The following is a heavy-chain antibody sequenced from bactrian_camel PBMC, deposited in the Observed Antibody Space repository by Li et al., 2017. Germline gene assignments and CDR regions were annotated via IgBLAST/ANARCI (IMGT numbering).Heavy chain of an antibody. Sequence: DVQLVESGGSSVQPGGSLRLSCEASGFVFSDYTMTWVRQAPGKGLEWVSHINSDSGGGETYYVDSVKGRFTISRDDATKTLFLQLNSLKTEDTAKYYCTPGVYWGQGTQVTVS. J-gene: IGHJ4*01. V-gene: IGHV3S31*01. CDR1: GFVFSDYT. CDR3: TPGVY. D-gene: IGHD5*01. CDR2: INSDSGGGET.